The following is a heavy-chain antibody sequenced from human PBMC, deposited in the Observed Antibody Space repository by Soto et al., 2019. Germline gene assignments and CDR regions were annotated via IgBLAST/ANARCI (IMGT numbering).Heavy chain of an antibody. V-gene: IGHV3-30-3*01. CDR3: ARSIEVAGLDY. Sequence: PGGSLRLSCATSGFRFSTYAIHWVRQSPGKGLDWVAVISNDGSKRYYAQSVKGRFTISRDNSNNTVDLQMNSLRAEDTALYYCARSIEVAGLDYWGPGNXVPVSS. J-gene: IGHJ4*02. CDR1: GFRFSTYA. CDR2: ISNDGSKR. D-gene: IGHD6-19*01.